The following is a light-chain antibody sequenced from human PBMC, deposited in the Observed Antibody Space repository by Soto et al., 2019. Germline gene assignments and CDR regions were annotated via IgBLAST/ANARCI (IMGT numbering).Light chain of an antibody. CDR2: DAS. Sequence: DIQMTQSPSTLSASVGDRVTITCRAGQSISDRLAWYQQKPGKAPKVLIYDASSLQSGVPSRFSGRGSGTEFTLTISSLQPGDFATYYCQQYSTYSRTFGQGTKVDIK. CDR3: QQYSTYSRT. J-gene: IGKJ1*01. V-gene: IGKV1-5*01. CDR1: QSISDR.